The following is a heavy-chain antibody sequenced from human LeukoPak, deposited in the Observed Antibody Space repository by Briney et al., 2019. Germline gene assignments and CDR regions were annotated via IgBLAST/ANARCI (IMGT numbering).Heavy chain of an antibody. V-gene: IGHV3-11*04. CDR1: GFTFSDYY. D-gene: IGHD6-6*01. Sequence: GGSLRLSCAASGFTFSDYYMSWIRQAPGKGLEWVSYISYSVTSMYYADSVKGRFTISRDNAKNSLYLQMNSLRAEDTAVYYCATGLSGYASSLGYWGQGTLVTVSA. J-gene: IGHJ4*02. CDR2: ISYSVTSM. CDR3: ATGLSGYASSLGY.